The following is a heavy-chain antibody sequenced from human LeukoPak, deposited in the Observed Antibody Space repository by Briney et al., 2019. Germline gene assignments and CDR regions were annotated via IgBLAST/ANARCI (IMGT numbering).Heavy chain of an antibody. J-gene: IGHJ4*02. CDR2: IYSGGST. V-gene: IGHV3-53*01. Sequence: QTGGSLRLSCAASGFTVSSNYMSWVRQAPWKGLEWVSVIYSGGSTYYADSVKGRFTISRDNSKNTLYLQMNSLRAEDTAVYYCAREISDGYNSYYFDYWGQGTLVTVSS. D-gene: IGHD5-24*01. CDR1: GFTVSSNY. CDR3: AREISDGYNSYYFDY.